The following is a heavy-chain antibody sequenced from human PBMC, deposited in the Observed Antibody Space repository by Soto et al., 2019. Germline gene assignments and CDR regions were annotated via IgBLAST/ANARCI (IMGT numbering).Heavy chain of an antibody. CDR2: IYSGGST. J-gene: IGHJ5*02. Sequence: QPGGSLRLSCAASGFTVSSNYVSWVRQAPGKGLEWVSVIYSGGSTYYADSVKGRFTISRHNSKNTLYLQMNSLRAEDTAVYYCARVYIVTGTILWFDPWGQGTLVTVSS. CDR1: GFTVSSNY. V-gene: IGHV3-53*04. D-gene: IGHD1-7*01. CDR3: ARVYIVTGTILWFDP.